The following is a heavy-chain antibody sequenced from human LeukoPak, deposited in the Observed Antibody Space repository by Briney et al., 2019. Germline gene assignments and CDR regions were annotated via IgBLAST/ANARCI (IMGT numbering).Heavy chain of an antibody. D-gene: IGHD1-1*01. Sequence: PSETLSLTCTVSGYSISSDYYWGWVRQPPGKGLEWIGSIYYSGSTYYNPSLKSRVTISVDTSKNQFSLKLSSVTAADTAVYYCARDWNRYAYWGQGTLVTVSS. V-gene: IGHV4-38-2*02. J-gene: IGHJ4*02. CDR3: ARDWNRYAY. CDR2: IYYSGST. CDR1: GYSISSDYY.